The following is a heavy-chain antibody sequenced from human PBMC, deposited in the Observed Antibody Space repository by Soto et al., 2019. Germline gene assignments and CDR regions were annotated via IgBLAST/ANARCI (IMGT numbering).Heavy chain of an antibody. J-gene: IGHJ4*02. D-gene: IGHD3-10*01. CDR1: GGSISGGGIS. Sequence: SETLSLTCAVSGGSISGGGISWSWIRQPPGKGLEWIGYILHTGGTQYNPSLKSRVSMSVDKSKNQFSLHLTSVTAADTAVYYCARLQFGEGFDYWGQGALVTVSS. CDR2: ILHTGGT. CDR3: ARLQFGEGFDY. V-gene: IGHV4-30-2*01.